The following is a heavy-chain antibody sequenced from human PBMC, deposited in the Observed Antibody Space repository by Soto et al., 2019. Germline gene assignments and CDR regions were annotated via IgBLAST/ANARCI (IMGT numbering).Heavy chain of an antibody. Sequence: QVQLVESGGGVVQPGRSLRLSCAASGFTFSSYAMHWVRQAPGKGLEWVAVISYDGSNKYYADSVKGRFTISRDNSKNTLYLKMNSLRAEDTAVYYCAREGSGSYYRYYYGMDVWGQGTTVTVSS. CDR2: ISYDGSNK. CDR3: AREGSGSYYRYYYGMDV. V-gene: IGHV3-30-3*01. CDR1: GFTFSSYA. J-gene: IGHJ6*02. D-gene: IGHD1-26*01.